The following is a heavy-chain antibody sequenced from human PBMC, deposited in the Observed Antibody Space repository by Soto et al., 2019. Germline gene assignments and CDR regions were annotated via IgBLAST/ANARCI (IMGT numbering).Heavy chain of an antibody. V-gene: IGHV3-23*01. CDR1: GFTFSTYA. CDR3: AKMGWDSSGFPAFDN. Sequence: EVQLLESGGGLVQPGGSLRVSCAASGFTFSTYAMSWVRQAPGKGLEWVSTMSGTGGSTSYADSVKGRFTISRDNFKNTLYLQMNRLRAEDTAVYYCAKMGWDSSGFPAFDNWGQGTMVTVSS. D-gene: IGHD3-22*01. CDR2: MSGTGGST. J-gene: IGHJ3*02.